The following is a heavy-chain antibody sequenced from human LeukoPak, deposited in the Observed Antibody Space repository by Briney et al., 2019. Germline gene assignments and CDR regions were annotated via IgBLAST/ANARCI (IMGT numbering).Heavy chain of an antibody. J-gene: IGHJ4*02. CDR2: INEDGSGK. CDR1: GFTFSSYW. CDR3: ARDSSRDSGSSNDC. D-gene: IGHD3-10*01. V-gene: IGHV3-7*04. Sequence: GGSLRLSCAASGFTFSSYWMSWFRQAPGKGLEWVANINEDGSGKYYVDSVKGRFTISRDNAKNSLNLRMITLRAEDTAVYCCARDSSRDSGSSNDCWGQGTLVTVSS.